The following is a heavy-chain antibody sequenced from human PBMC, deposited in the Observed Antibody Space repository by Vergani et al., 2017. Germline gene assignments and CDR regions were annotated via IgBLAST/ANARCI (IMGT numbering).Heavy chain of an antibody. CDR2: IYHSGNT. D-gene: IGHD3-9*01. V-gene: IGHV4-4*03. CDR1: GGSISTNNW. CDR3: ARRSGIVYDIFSGTQYFFDF. J-gene: IGHJ4*02. Sequence: QVQLQESGPGLVKPPGTLSLTCAVSGGSISTNNWWSWVRQPPGKGLEWIGEIYHSGNTNYNPSLKSRVTISVDKSKNQFSLRLNSLTAADTAVYYCARRSGIVYDIFSGTQYFFDFWGQGTLVTVSS.